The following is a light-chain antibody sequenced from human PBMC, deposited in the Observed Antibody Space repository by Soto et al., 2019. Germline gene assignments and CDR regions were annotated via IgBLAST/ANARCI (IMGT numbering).Light chain of an antibody. CDR2: EVS. J-gene: IGLJ1*01. CDR1: SSDVGGYNY. V-gene: IGLV2-8*01. Sequence: QSALTQPPSASGSPGQSVTISCTGTSSDVGGYNYVSWYQHHPGKAPKLMIYEVSKRPSGVPDRFSGSKSGNTASLTVTGRQDDEEDDDYCCSYAGSNIHYVFGTGTKLTVL. CDR3: CSYAGSNIHYV.